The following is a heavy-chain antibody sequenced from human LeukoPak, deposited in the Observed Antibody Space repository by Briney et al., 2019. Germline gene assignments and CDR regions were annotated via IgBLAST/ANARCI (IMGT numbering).Heavy chain of an antibody. J-gene: IGHJ4*02. CDR3: ARDRRIAVAGTLGY. CDR1: GYTFTSYG. Sequence: KVSCKASGYTFTSYGTSWVRQAPGQGLEWMGWISAYNGNTNYAQKLQGRVTMTTDTSTSTAYMELRSLRSDDTAVYYCARDRRIAVAGTLGYWGQGTLVTVSS. V-gene: IGHV1-18*01. D-gene: IGHD6-19*01. CDR2: ISAYNGNT.